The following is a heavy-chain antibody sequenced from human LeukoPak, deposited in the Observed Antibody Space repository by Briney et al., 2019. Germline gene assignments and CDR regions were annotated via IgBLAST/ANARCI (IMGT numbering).Heavy chain of an antibody. D-gene: IGHD2-8*01. J-gene: IGHJ6*03. CDR3: ARGYGEWSRGGYHYYYMDV. CDR2: INHSGST. CDR1: GGSFSGYY. Sequence: SETLSLTCAVYGGSFSGYYWSWIRQPPGKGLEWIGEINHSGSTNYNPSLKSRVTISVDTSKNQFSLKLSSVTAADTAVYYCARGYGEWSRGGYHYYYMDVWGKGTTVTVSS. V-gene: IGHV4-34*01.